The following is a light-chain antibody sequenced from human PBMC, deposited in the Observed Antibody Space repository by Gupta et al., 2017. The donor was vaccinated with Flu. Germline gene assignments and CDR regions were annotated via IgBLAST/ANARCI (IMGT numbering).Light chain of an antibody. Sequence: DIQITQSPFSVSASVGDTVTITCRASQGVNSWLAWYQQKPGKVPNLLIYAASSLQNGVPSRFRGSGSVTEFTLTSTGLQPEDFATYYCQEASGFPYKFGQGTKLEIK. J-gene: IGKJ2*01. CDR1: QGVNSW. V-gene: IGKV1-12*01. CDR3: QEASGFPYK. CDR2: AAS.